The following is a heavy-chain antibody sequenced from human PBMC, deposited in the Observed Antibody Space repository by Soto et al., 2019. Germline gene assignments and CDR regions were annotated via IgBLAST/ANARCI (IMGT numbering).Heavy chain of an antibody. CDR2: ISYDGSNK. CDR3: PKKEIYFDS. V-gene: IGHV3-30*18. J-gene: IGHJ4*01. CDR1: GFTFSSYG. Sequence: QVQLVESGGGVVQPGRSLRLSCAASGFTFSSYGMHWVRQAPGKGLEWVAVISYDGSNKYYADSVKGRFTISRDNSKNTLYLQMTSWRAEAPAVYYFPKKEIYFDSWGQEPWSPSPQ.